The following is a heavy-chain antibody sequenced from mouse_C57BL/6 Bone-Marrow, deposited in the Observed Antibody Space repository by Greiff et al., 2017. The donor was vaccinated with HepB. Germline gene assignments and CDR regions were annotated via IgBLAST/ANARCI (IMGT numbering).Heavy chain of an antibody. V-gene: IGHV5-9-1*02. Sequence: EVMLVESGEGLVKPGGSLKLSCAASGFTFSSYAMSWVRQTPEKRLEWVAYISSGGDYIYYADTVKGRFTISRDNARNTLYLQMSSLKSEDTAMYYCTRIPPITTVVALYYFDYWGQGTTLTVSS. J-gene: IGHJ2*01. CDR1: GFTFSSYA. CDR2: ISSGGDYI. D-gene: IGHD1-1*01. CDR3: TRIPPITTVVALYYFDY.